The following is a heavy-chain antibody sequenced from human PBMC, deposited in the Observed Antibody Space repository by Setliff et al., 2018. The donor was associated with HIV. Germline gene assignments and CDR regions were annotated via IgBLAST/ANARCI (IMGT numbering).Heavy chain of an antibody. Sequence: EALSLTCAVTGVAISGSTYYWAWIRQSPGRGLQWIGSVHYTGSSYRNPSLKSRLTISIDTSRNHFSLNLTTVTAADTAVYYCAMTLRLFDWGYMDVWGKGTTVTVSS. V-gene: IGHV4-39*02. CDR3: AMTLRLFDWGYMDV. CDR1: GVAISGSTYY. J-gene: IGHJ6*03. CDR2: VHYTGSS. D-gene: IGHD3-9*01.